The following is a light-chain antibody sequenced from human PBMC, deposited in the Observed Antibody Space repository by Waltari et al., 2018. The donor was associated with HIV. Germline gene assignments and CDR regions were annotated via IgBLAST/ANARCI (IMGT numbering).Light chain of an antibody. CDR2: GAS. J-gene: IGKJ3*01. CDR1: QSISSY. CDR3: QQSYSTLEDT. Sequence: DIQMTQSPSSLSASVGDRVTITCRASQSISSYLNWYQQKPGKAPKLLIYGASSLQGGVPSRFSGSGSRTDFTLTISSLQPEDFATYYCQQSYSTLEDTFGPGTKVDIK. V-gene: IGKV1-39*01.